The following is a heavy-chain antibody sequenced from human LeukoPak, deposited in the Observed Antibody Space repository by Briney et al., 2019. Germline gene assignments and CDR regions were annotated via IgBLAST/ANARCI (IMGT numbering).Heavy chain of an antibody. Sequence: SETLSLTCAVYGGSFSGYYWSWIRQPPGKGLEWIGEINHSGSTNYNPSLKSRVTISVDTSKNQFSLKLGSVTAADTAVYYCARRSFYSMSSGFGFWGQGDLVTVSS. V-gene: IGHV4-34*01. CDR1: GGSFSGYY. D-gene: IGHD2/OR15-2a*01. CDR2: INHSGST. CDR3: ARRSFYSMSSGFGF. J-gene: IGHJ4*02.